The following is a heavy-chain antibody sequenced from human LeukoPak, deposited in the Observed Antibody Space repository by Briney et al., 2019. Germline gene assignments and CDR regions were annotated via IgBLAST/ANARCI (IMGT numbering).Heavy chain of an antibody. Sequence: PSETLSLTCTVSGGSISNSDYYWGWIRQPPGKGLEWIGTIYHSGSTYYDPSLKSRVTISVDTSKNQFSLKLSSVTAADTAVYYCARVGGPNFDYWGQGTLVTVSS. CDR2: IYHSGST. J-gene: IGHJ4*02. V-gene: IGHV4-39*07. D-gene: IGHD3-16*01. CDR3: ARVGGPNFDY. CDR1: GGSISNSDYY.